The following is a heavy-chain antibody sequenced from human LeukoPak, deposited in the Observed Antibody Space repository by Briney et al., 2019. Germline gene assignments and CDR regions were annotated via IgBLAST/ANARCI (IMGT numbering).Heavy chain of an antibody. D-gene: IGHD2-2*01. Sequence: PGTSLRLSCAASGFTFSNYAMHWVRQAPGKGLEWVALISYDGSNKYYADSVKGRFTISRGNSKNTLSLQVNSLRAEDTAVYYCAREYCSTPSCLPDYWGQGTLVTVSS. V-gene: IGHV3-30*01. J-gene: IGHJ4*02. CDR3: AREYCSTPSCLPDY. CDR1: GFTFSNYA. CDR2: ISYDGSNK.